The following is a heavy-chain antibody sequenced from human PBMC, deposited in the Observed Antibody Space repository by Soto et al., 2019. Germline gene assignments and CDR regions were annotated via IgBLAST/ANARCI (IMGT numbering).Heavy chain of an antibody. CDR2: ISYDGSNK. CDR1: GFTFSSYG. D-gene: IGHD3-10*01. Sequence: GGSLRLSCAASGFTFSSYGMHWVRQAPGKGLEWVAVISYDGSNKYYADSVKGRFTISRDNSKNTLYLQMNSLRAEDTAVYYCAKDDYYGSGSYYKPTLYGMDVWGQGTTVTVSS. CDR3: AKDDYYGSGSYYKPTLYGMDV. J-gene: IGHJ6*02. V-gene: IGHV3-30*18.